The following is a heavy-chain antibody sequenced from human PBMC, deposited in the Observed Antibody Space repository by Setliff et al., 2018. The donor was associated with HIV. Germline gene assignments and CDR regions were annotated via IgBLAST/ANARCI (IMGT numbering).Heavy chain of an antibody. D-gene: IGHD6-19*01. CDR3: ARGRKKTLAVSGTRYFDF. Sequence: PSETLSLTCSVSGHSIRSGYYWGWIRQPPGKGLEWIGTMYHSGTTTYDPSLKSRITISVDTSKNQFSLKLTSVTAADMGVYYCARGRKKTLAVSGTRYFDFWGQGTLVTVSS. V-gene: IGHV4-38-2*02. CDR2: MYHSGTT. J-gene: IGHJ4*02. CDR1: GHSIRSGYY.